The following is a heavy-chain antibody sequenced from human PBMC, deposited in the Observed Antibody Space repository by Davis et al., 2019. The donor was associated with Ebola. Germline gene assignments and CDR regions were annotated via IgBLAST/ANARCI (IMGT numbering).Heavy chain of an antibody. V-gene: IGHV1-18*01. CDR3: ARDGRSSSSWVAQAPLYVLDS. J-gene: IGHJ4*02. Sequence: ASVKVSCKTSGYFFTNYGVSWVRQAPGQGLEWLGWISAYTGDTDHAQSLQGRLTMTTDASTSTASLHLSSLTSDDTAVYYCARDGRSSSSWVAQAPLYVLDSWGQGTLVTVAS. CDR2: ISAYTGDT. D-gene: IGHD3-10*02. CDR1: GYFFTNYG.